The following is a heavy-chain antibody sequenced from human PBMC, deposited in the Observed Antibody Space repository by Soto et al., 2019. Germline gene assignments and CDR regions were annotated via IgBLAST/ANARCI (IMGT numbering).Heavy chain of an antibody. V-gene: IGHV4-31*03. D-gene: IGHD3-10*01. Sequence: PSETLSLTCTVSGGSIRSGGYYWSWIRQHPGEGLEWIGYIYYSGSTYYNPSLKSRVTISVDTSKNQFSLKLSSVTAADTAVYYCARTALWFGELPTNPREVLTGWFDPWGQGTLVTVSS. CDR2: IYYSGST. J-gene: IGHJ5*02. CDR1: GGSIRSGGYY. CDR3: ARTALWFGELPTNPREVLTGWFDP.